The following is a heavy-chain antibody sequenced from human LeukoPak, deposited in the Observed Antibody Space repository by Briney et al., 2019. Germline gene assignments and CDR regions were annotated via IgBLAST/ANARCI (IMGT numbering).Heavy chain of an antibody. J-gene: IGHJ4*02. Sequence: SETLSLTCSVSGGSISSSSYYWGWIRQPPGKGLEWIGSIYYSGSIYYNPSLKSRVTISVDTSKNQFSLNLSSVTAADTAVYFCARIVVVVVAATPDYWGQGTLVTVSS. CDR1: GGSISSSSYY. CDR3: ARIVVVVVAATPDY. D-gene: IGHD2-15*01. CDR2: IYYSGSI. V-gene: IGHV4-39*01.